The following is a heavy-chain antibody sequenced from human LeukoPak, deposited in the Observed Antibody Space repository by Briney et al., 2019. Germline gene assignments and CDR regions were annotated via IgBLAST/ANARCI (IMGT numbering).Heavy chain of an antibody. Sequence: SETLSLTCAVYGGSFSGYYWSWIRQPPGKGLEWIGEINHSGSTNYNPSLKSRVTISVDTSKNQFSLKLSSVTAADTAVYYCARAVAGTGGGYYFDYRGQGTLVTVSS. CDR1: GGSFSGYY. J-gene: IGHJ4*02. D-gene: IGHD6-19*01. V-gene: IGHV4-34*01. CDR2: INHSGST. CDR3: ARAVAGTGGGYYFDY.